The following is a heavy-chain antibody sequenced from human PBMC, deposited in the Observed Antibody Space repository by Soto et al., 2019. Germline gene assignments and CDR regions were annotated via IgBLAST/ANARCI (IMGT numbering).Heavy chain of an antibody. CDR2: MNPNSGNT. J-gene: IGHJ4*02. CDR3: ARGRIWFGEFPIDY. V-gene: IGHV1-8*01. D-gene: IGHD3-10*01. CDR1: RYTFTSYD. Sequence: VSSAKVSCKASRYTFTSYDINWVRQATGQGLEWMGWMNPNSGNTGYAQKFQGRVTMTRNTSISTAYMELSSLRSEDTAVYYCARGRIWFGEFPIDYWGQGTLVPVSS.